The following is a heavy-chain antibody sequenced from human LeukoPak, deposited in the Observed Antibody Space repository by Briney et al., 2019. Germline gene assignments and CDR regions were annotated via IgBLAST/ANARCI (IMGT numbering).Heavy chain of an antibody. CDR2: INAGNGNT. J-gene: IGHJ6*02. V-gene: IGHV1-3*01. CDR1: GYTFTSYA. D-gene: IGHD6-19*01. Sequence: ASVKVSCKASGYTFTSYAMNWVRQAPGQRLEWIGWINAGNGNTKYSQNFQGRVTITRDTSASTAYMELSSLRSEDTAIYYCARDSSSGWFEYYYYGMDVWGQGTTVTVSS. CDR3: ARDSSSGWFEYYYYGMDV.